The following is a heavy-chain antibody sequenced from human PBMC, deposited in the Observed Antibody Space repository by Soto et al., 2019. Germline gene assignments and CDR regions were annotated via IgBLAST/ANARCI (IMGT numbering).Heavy chain of an antibody. V-gene: IGHV1-18*01. CDR3: ARGRAYCGGDCYLLDY. CDR1: GYTITAYG. J-gene: IGHJ4*02. CDR2: ISVYTGNT. D-gene: IGHD2-21*02. Sequence: AXVKVSCKASGYTITAYGFHWVRQAPGQGLEWMGWISVYTGNTNYAQNLQGRVTMTTDTSTRTAYMELRGLRSDDTAVYYCARGRAYCGGDCYLLDYWGQGTPVTVSS.